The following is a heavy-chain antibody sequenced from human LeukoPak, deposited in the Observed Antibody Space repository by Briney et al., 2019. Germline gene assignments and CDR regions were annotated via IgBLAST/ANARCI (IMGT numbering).Heavy chain of an antibody. D-gene: IGHD5-18*01. Sequence: PSQTLSLTCTVSGGSISSGGYYWSWIRQHPGKGLEWIGYIYYSGSTNYNPSLKSRVTISVDTSKNQFSLKLSSVTAADTAVYYCARDDTAVDAFDIWGQGTMVTVSS. CDR1: GGSISSGGYY. J-gene: IGHJ3*02. CDR2: IYYSGST. V-gene: IGHV4-31*03. CDR3: ARDDTAVDAFDI.